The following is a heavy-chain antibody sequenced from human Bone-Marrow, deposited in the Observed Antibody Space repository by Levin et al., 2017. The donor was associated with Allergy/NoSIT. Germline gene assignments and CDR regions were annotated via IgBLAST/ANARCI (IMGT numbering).Heavy chain of an antibody. Sequence: GESLKISCKASGYTFTGYYMHWVRQAPGQGLEWMGWINPNSGGTNYAQKFQGRVTMTRDTSISTAYMELSRLRSDDTAVYYCARELEQWLEPYTDYWGQGTLVTVSS. D-gene: IGHD6-19*01. CDR3: ARELEQWLEPYTDY. V-gene: IGHV1-2*02. CDR2: INPNSGGT. CDR1: GYTFTGYY. J-gene: IGHJ4*02.